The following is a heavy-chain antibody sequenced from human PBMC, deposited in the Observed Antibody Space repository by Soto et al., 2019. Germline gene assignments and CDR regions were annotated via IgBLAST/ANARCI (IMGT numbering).Heavy chain of an antibody. Sequence: VELSWKESGSGIANCSRCWVRQAPGQGLEWMGSINPNSAVTNYAERFQGRVTMTRDMSARTAYMDLSSLRSDDTAVYYCASESYNHEGSDVWGQRTMVPVFS. CDR1: GSGIANCS. CDR2: INPNSAVT. V-gene: IGHV1-2*02. J-gene: IGHJ3*01. CDR3: ASESYNHEGSDV. D-gene: IGHD3-10*01.